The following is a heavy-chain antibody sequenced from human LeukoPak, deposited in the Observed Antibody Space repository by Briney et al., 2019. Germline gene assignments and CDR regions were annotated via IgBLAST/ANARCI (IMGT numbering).Heavy chain of an antibody. CDR2: INDISSNT. CDR1: GFTFNIYA. V-gene: IGHV3-23*01. J-gene: IGHJ4*02. CDR3: AKGYYAVFG. Sequence: PGGSLRLSCAASGFTFNIYAMSWVRQAPGKGLEWVSTINDISSNTYYADSVKGRFTISRDNSSDTLYLQMNNLRAEDTALYYCAKGYYAVFGWGQGTLVSVSS. D-gene: IGHD1-26*01.